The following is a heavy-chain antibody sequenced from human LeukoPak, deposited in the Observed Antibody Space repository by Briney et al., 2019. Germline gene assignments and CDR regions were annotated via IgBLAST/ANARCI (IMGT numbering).Heavy chain of an antibody. CDR1: GGSFSGYY. Sequence: SETLSLTCAVYGGSFSGYYWSRIRQPPGKGLEWIGEINHSGSTNYNPSLKSRVTISVDTSKNQFSLKLSSVTAADTAVYYCARMGRIAVAGTQKVNDYWGQGTLVTVSS. CDR3: ARMGRIAVAGTQKVNDY. J-gene: IGHJ4*02. CDR2: INHSGST. D-gene: IGHD6-19*01. V-gene: IGHV4-34*01.